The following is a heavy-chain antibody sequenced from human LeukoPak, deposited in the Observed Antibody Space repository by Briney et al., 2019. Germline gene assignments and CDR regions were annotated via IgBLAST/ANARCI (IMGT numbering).Heavy chain of an antibody. CDR2: INGGDDDA. CDR1: GYTFTSYG. D-gene: IGHD3-22*01. J-gene: IGHJ1*01. CDR3: ARVPLSDSSGYYYPH. V-gene: IGHV1-3*01. Sequence: ASVKLSCKTSGYTFTSYGMHWVRQAPGQRLEWMAWINGGDDDAKYSQKFQGRVTIIRDTSASTAYMELSSLGSEDTAVCYCARVPLSDSSGYYYPHWGQGTLVTVSS.